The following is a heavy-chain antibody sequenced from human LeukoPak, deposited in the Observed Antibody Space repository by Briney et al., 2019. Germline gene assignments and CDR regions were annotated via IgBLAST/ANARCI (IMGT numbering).Heavy chain of an antibody. CDR1: GLTLNNCS. J-gene: IGHJ6*02. CDR3: ATSGESNYYYYGMDV. D-gene: IGHD3-16*01. CDR2: ISASGGST. Sequence: GGALRLSCAACGLTLNNCSRAWVRQAPGKGMEWASSISASGGSTCYAHSLNARVTLSRDNSKNPLYPQMNSLRAEDTAVYYCATSGESNYYYYGMDVWGQGTTVTVSS. V-gene: IGHV3-23*01.